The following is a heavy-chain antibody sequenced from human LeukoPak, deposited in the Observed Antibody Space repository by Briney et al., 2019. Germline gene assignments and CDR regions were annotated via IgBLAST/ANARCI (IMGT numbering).Heavy chain of an antibody. CDR3: ARVANDLDDY. J-gene: IGHJ4*02. V-gene: IGHV3-66*01. CDR2: IYSGGST. CDR1: GFTVSSNY. D-gene: IGHD1-1*01. Sequence: GGSPRLSCAASGFTVSSNYMSWVRQAPGKGLEWVSVIYSGGSTYYADSVKGRFTISRDNSKNTLYLQMNSLRAEDTAVYYCARVANDLDDYWGQGTLVTVSS.